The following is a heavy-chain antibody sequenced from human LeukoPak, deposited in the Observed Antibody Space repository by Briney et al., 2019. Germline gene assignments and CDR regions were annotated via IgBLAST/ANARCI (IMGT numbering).Heavy chain of an antibody. V-gene: IGHV3-7*03. J-gene: IGHJ4*02. CDR2: IKQDGSEK. D-gene: IGHD3-10*01. CDR1: GFTFSIYW. Sequence: GGAPGLFCAASGFTFSIYWVTWGRQAPGEGGEWVANIKQDGSEKYYVDSVKGRFTISRDNAKNSLFLQMNSLRAEDTAVYYCAKDFIGYFDYWGQGTLVTVSS. CDR3: AKDFIGYFDY.